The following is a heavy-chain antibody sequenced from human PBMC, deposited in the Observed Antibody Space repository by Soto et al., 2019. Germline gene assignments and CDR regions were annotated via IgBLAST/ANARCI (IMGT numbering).Heavy chain of an antibody. CDR1: GFTFSSYA. V-gene: IGHV3-64*01. CDR2: ISSNGGST. Sequence: EVQLVESGGGLVQPGGSLRLSCAASGFTFSSYAMHWVRQAPGKGLEYVSAISSNGGSTYYANSVKGRFTISRDNSXNXXYLQMGSLRAEDMAVYYCARDGDDSSGPVAHGFDYWGQGTLVTVSS. J-gene: IGHJ4*02. D-gene: IGHD3-22*01. CDR3: ARDGDDSSGPVAHGFDY.